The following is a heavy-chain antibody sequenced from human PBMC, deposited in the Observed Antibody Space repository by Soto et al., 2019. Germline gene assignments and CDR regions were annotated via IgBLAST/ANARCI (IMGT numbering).Heavy chain of an antibody. V-gene: IGHV4-38-2*01. CDR1: GYSIASGYY. CDR2: IYHAGSV. Sequence: PETLCVTCAVSGYSIASGYYWAWIRQSPGKGLEWIGSIYHAGSVYYNPSLNGRVALSMDTSKNHFSLKLTSVTAADTAVYYCDRTFDYDRMDVWGQGTTVT. CDR3: DRTFDYDRMDV. J-gene: IGHJ6*02.